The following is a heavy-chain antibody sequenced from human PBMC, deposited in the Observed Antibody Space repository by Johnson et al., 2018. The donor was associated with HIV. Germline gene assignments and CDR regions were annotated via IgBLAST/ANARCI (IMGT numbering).Heavy chain of an antibody. J-gene: IGHJ3*02. D-gene: IGHD1-26*01. CDR3: ARVRGGRENAFDI. V-gene: IGHV3-30-3*01. CDR2: ISYDGSNK. CDR1: GFTFSSYA. Sequence: QMQLVESGGGLVQPGGSLRLSCAASGFTFSSYAMHWVRQAPGKGLEWVAVISYDGSNKYYAASVKGRFTISRDNSKNTLYLQMNSLRAEDTAVYYCARVRGGRENAFDIWGQGTMVTVSS.